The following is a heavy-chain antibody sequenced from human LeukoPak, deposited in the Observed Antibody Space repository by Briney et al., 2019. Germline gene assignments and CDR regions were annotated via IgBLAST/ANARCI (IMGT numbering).Heavy chain of an antibody. D-gene: IGHD4/OR15-4a*01. CDR2: IKQDGSEK. CDR3: ARRAGAYSHPYDY. J-gene: IGHJ4*02. CDR1: GFTFSSYW. Sequence: PGGSLRLSCAASGFTFSSYWMSWVRQAPGKGLEWVANIKQDGSEKYYVDSVKGRFTISRDNAKNPLYLQMNSLRAEDTAVYYCARRAGAYSHPYDYWGQGTLVTVSS. V-gene: IGHV3-7*03.